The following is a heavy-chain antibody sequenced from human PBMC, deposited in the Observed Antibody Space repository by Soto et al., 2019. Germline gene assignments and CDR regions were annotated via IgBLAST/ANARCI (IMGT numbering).Heavy chain of an antibody. CDR2: INPNSGGT. J-gene: IGHJ5*02. CDR3: ARDLGLTGTHGFDP. Sequence: ASVKVSCKASGYTFTGYYMHWVRQAPGQGLEWMGWINPNSGGTNYAQKFQGWVTMTRDTSISTAYMELSRLGSDDTAVYYCARDLGLTGTHGFDPWGQGTLVTVSS. V-gene: IGHV1-2*04. D-gene: IGHD1-20*01. CDR1: GYTFTGYY.